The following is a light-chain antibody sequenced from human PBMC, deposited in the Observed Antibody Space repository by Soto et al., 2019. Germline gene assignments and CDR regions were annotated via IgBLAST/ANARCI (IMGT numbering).Light chain of an antibody. V-gene: IGKV1-5*03. CDR3: QQYNSYAWT. J-gene: IGKJ1*01. CDR2: KAY. Sequence: DIQMTQSPSTLSASVGDRVTITCRASQSISSWLDWYQQKPGKAPKLLIYKAYSLESGVPSRFIGSGSGTEFTLTISSLQPDDFATYYCQQYNSYAWTFGQGTKVEIK. CDR1: QSISSW.